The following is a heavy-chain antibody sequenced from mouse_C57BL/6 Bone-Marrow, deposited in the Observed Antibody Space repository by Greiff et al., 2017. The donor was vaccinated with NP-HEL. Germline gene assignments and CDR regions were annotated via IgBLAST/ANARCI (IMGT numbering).Heavy chain of an antibody. CDR3: ARGGPFPCAY. J-gene: IGHJ3*01. Sequence: QVQLKESGAELARPGASVKLSCKASGYTFTSSGISWVKQSTGQGLEWIGEIYPRSGNTYYNEKFKGKATLTADKSSSTAYMELRSRTSEDSAVYVCARGGPFPCAYWGQGTLVTVSA. CDR2: IYPRSGNT. V-gene: IGHV1-81*01. CDR1: GYTFTSSG.